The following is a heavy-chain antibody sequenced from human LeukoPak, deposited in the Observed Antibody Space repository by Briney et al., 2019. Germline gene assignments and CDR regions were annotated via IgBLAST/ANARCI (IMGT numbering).Heavy chain of an antibody. D-gene: IGHD6-13*01. V-gene: IGHV3-23*01. CDR1: GFIFSTYA. CDR3: ARVIRAAPGKGYFDY. J-gene: IGHJ4*02. CDR2: ISGSGGST. Sequence: GGSLRLSCVTSGFIFSTYALSWFRQAPGKGLEWSSSISGSGGSTYHADSVKGRFTISRDSSKNTLYLQLNSLRAEDTAIYYCARVIRAAPGKGYFDYWGQGTLVTVSS.